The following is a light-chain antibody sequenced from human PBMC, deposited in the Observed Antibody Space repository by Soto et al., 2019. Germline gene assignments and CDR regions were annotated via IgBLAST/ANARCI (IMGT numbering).Light chain of an antibody. CDR2: DAS. CDR1: QSVRSS. J-gene: IGKJ1*01. Sequence: EILLTQSPATLSLSPGERATLSCRASQSVRSSLAWYQQKPGQAPRLLIYDASNRATGIPGRFSGSWSGTDFTLTISNLEPEDFAVYYCQQRSSWPWTFGQGAKVEIK. CDR3: QQRSSWPWT. V-gene: IGKV3-11*01.